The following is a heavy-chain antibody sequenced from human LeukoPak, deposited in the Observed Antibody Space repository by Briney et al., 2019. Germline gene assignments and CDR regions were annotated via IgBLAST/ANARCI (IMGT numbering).Heavy chain of an antibody. V-gene: IGHV3-15*01. D-gene: IGHD5-18*01. CDR2: IKSKTDGGTT. CDR1: GFTFSNAW. Sequence: GGSLRLSCAASGFTFSNAWMSWVRQAPGKGLEWVGRIKSKTDGGTTDYAAPVKGRFTISRDDSKNTLYLQMYSLKTEDTAVYYCTTDGYTAMSNAFDIWGQGTMVTVSS. J-gene: IGHJ3*02. CDR3: TTDGYTAMSNAFDI.